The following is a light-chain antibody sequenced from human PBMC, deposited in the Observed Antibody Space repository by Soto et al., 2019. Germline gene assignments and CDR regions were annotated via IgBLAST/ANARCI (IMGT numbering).Light chain of an antibody. J-gene: IGKJ4*01. Sequence: EIVLTQSPATLSLSPGERATPSCRASQSVSSYLVWYQQKPGQAPRLLIFDAFNRATGIPARFSGSGSGTDFTLTISSLEPEDFAVYYCQQRSSWPLTFGGGTKVDIK. CDR1: QSVSSY. CDR3: QQRSSWPLT. CDR2: DAF. V-gene: IGKV3-11*01.